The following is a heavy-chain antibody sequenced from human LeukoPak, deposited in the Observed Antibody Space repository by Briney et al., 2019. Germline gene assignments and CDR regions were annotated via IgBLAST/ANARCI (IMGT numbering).Heavy chain of an antibody. Sequence: GGSLRLSCAASGFTFSSYSMNWVRQAPGKGLEWVSYISSSSSTTYYADSLKGRFTISRGDAENSLYLQMNSLRAEDTAVYYCARDSSVTAAPIDYWGQGTLVTVSS. CDR1: GFTFSSYS. CDR2: ISSSSSTT. V-gene: IGHV3-48*01. CDR3: ARDSSVTAAPIDY. J-gene: IGHJ4*02. D-gene: IGHD2-2*01.